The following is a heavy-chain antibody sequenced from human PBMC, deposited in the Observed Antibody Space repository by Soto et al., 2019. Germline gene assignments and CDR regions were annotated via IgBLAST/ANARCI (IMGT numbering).Heavy chain of an antibody. CDR3: ARRAYYYGSDYYFDY. V-gene: IGHV4-31*01. CDR2: IHYTGST. D-gene: IGHD3-10*01. Sequence: QVLLQESGPGLVRPSQTLSLTCTVSGGSISSSGYYWSWIRQQPGKGLEWIGGIHYTGSTYYNPSLKSLLTISVDTSKNQFSLKLSSVTAADTAVFYCARRAYYYGSDYYFDYWGQGTLVTVSS. J-gene: IGHJ4*02. CDR1: GGSISSSGYY.